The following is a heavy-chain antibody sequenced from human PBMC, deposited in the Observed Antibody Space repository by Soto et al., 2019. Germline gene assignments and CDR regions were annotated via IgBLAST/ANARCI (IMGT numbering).Heavy chain of an antibody. CDR2: ITPIFGTT. Sequence: SVKVSCKASGGTFSNYAISWVRQAPGQGLEWMGGITPIFGTTNYAQRFQGRVTITADESTSTAYMELSSLGSEDTAVYYCARVSSSWYKDYFDYWGQGTLVTVSS. V-gene: IGHV1-69*13. CDR3: ARVSSSWYKDYFDY. D-gene: IGHD6-13*01. CDR1: GGTFSNYA. J-gene: IGHJ4*02.